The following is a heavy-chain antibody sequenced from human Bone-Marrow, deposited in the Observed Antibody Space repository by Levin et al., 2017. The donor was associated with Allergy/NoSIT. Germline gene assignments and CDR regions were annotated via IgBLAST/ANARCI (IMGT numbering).Heavy chain of an antibody. J-gene: IGHJ5*02. CDR3: AKEGGIGYCSSTSCQDRGWFDP. D-gene: IGHD2-2*03. CDR2: ISGSGGST. V-gene: IGHV3-23*01. Sequence: GGSLRLSCAASGFTFSSYAMSWVRQAPGKGLEWVSAISGSGGSTYYADSVKGRFTISRDNSKNTLYLQMNSLRAEDTAVYYCAKEGGIGYCSSTSCQDRGWFDPWGQGTLVTVSS. CDR1: GFTFSSYA.